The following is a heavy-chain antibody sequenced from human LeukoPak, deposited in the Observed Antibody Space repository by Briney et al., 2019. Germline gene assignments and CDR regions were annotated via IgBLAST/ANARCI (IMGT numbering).Heavy chain of an antibody. Sequence: SETLSLTCTVSGGSISSSSYYWGWMRQPPGKGLEWIGSIYYSGSTYYNPSLKSRVTISVDTSKNQFSMKLTSVTAADTAVYYCVRDRFLTKRMIGANDAFDIWGQGTMVTVSS. CDR2: IYYSGST. J-gene: IGHJ3*02. CDR3: VRDRFLTKRMIGANDAFDI. D-gene: IGHD3-22*01. CDR1: GGSISSSSYY. V-gene: IGHV4-39*07.